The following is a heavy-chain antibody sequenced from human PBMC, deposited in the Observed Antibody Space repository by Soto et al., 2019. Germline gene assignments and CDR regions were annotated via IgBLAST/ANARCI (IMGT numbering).Heavy chain of an antibody. Sequence: QVQLVESGGGVVQPGRSLRLSCAASGFTFSSYGMHWVRQAPGKGLEWVAVISYDGSNKYYADSVKGRFTISRDNSKNTLYLQMNSLRAEDTAVYYCAKTERAHSYFDYWGQGTLVTVSS. CDR1: GFTFSSYG. J-gene: IGHJ4*02. CDR3: AKTERAHSYFDY. V-gene: IGHV3-30*18. CDR2: ISYDGSNK.